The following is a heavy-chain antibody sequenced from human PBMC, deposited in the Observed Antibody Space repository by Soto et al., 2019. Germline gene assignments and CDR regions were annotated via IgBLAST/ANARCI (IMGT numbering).Heavy chain of an antibody. CDR2: IYPGDSDT. D-gene: IGHD6-19*01. CDR1: GYSFTSYW. V-gene: IGHV5-51*01. CDR3: ARGVVSSGWSYYFDC. J-gene: IGHJ4*02. Sequence: ESLTISCKGSGYSFTSYWIGWVRRIPGKGLEWMGIIYPGDSDTRYSPSFQGQVTISADKSISTAYLQWSSLKASDTAMYYCARGVVSSGWSYYFDCWGQGTLVTVSS.